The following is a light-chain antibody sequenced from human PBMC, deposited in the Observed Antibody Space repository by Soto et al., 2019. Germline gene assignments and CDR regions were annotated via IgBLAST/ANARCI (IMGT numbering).Light chain of an antibody. J-gene: IGLJ2*01. V-gene: IGLV2-14*01. CDR1: SSDIGASNY. CDR3: SSFTTSSNVV. CDR2: DVS. Sequence: ALTQPASVSGSPGQSITISCTGTSSDIGASNYVSWYQQHPGKAPKLIIYDVSARPSGVSDRFSGSKSGNTASLTISGLQAEDDADYYCSSFTTSSNVVFGEGTTLTVL.